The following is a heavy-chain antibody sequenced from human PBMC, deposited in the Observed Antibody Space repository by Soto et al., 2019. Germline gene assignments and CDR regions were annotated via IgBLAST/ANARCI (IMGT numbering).Heavy chain of an antibody. Sequence: PGGSLRLSCAASGFTVSSNYMSWVRQAPGKGVEWISIIYSAGNTYYADSVKGRFTISRDNSKNTLYLQMNSLGAEDTAVYYCARDFVVGGPTINYYYGMDVWGQGTTVTVSS. J-gene: IGHJ6*02. D-gene: IGHD1-26*01. CDR3: ARDFVVGGPTINYYYGMDV. V-gene: IGHV3-66*01. CDR1: GFTVSSNY. CDR2: IYSAGNT.